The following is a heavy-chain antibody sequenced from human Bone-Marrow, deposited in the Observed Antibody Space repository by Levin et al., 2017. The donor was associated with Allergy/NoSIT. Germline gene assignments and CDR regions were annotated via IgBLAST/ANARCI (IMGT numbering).Heavy chain of an antibody. Sequence: LAGGSLRLSCAASGFGFSTYGMHWVRQSPGKGLEWVAVISYDEINKDYADSVKGRFTISRDNSKNTLFLQMNSLRPDDTGVYYCARGSSFGFGESFDFWGQGTLVTVSS. J-gene: IGHJ4*02. D-gene: IGHD3-16*01. V-gene: IGHV3-30*03. CDR1: GFGFSTYG. CDR3: ARGSSFGFGESFDF. CDR2: ISYDEINK.